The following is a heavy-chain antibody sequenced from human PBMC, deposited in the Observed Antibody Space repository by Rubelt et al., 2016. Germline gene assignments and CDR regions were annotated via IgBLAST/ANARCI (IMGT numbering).Heavy chain of an antibody. CDR1: GFSLSTSGMC. D-gene: IGHD3-22*01. Sequence: QVTLRESGPALVKPTQTLTLTCTFSGFSLSTSGMCVSWIRQPPGKALEWLARIDWDDDKYYSTSLKTRLTISKDTSKNQVVLTMTNMGPVDTATYYCARILLPDYYDSSGGMDVWGQGTTVTVSS. V-gene: IGHV2-70*15. J-gene: IGHJ6*02. CDR3: ARILLPDYYDSSGGMDV. CDR2: IDWDDDK.